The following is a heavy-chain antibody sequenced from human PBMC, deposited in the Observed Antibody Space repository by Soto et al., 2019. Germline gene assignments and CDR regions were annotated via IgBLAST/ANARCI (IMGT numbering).Heavy chain of an antibody. J-gene: IGHJ3*01. CDR1: GYIFTTYA. V-gene: IGHV1-3*01. CDR3: TRGWSLDAFDF. Sequence: QVQLVQSGAEVKKPGASVKLSCKASGYIFTTYAIHWVRQAPGQRLEWVGWINGVNGDTKYSQNFQGRVTISRDTSASTAYMELSSLRSGDTAVYYWTRGWSLDAFDFWGQGTMVTVSS. CDR2: INGVNGDT. D-gene: IGHD3-3*01.